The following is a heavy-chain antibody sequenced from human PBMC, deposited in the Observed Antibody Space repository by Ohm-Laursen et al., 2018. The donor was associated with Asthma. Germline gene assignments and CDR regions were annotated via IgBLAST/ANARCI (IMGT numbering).Heavy chain of an antibody. J-gene: IGHJ5*02. D-gene: IGHD1-26*01. CDR1: GASIGSGGYY. Sequence: PSDTLSLTCTVSGASIGSGGYYWSWIRQHPGKGLEWIAYIYYNGFTNYNPSLKSRVTISVDTSKNQFSLNLNSVSATDTAVYFCARSGTYSNDWFGPWGQGTLVIVSS. V-gene: IGHV4-31*03. CDR2: IYYNGFT. CDR3: ARSGTYSNDWFGP.